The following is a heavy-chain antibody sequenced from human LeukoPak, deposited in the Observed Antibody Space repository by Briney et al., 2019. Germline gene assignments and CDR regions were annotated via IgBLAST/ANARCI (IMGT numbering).Heavy chain of an antibody. CDR1: GYTFTSYA. CDR2: TNAGDGNT. D-gene: IGHD6-19*01. Sequence: ASVKVSCKASGYTFTSYAMHWVRQAPGQRLEWMGWTNAGDGNTKYSQKFQGRVTITRDTSASTAYMELSSLRSEDTAVYYCARARPSSGWYDYWGQGTLVTVSS. CDR3: ARARPSSGWYDY. V-gene: IGHV1-3*01. J-gene: IGHJ4*02.